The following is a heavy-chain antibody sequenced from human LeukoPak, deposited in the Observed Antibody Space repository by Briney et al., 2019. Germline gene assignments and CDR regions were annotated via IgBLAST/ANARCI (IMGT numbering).Heavy chain of an antibody. V-gene: IGHV5-51*01. Sequence: GESLKISCKGSGYSFTSYWIGWVRQMPGKGLEWMGIIYPGDSDTRYSPSFQGQVTISADKSISTAYLQWSSLKASDTATYYCASHFWSGVDAFDIWGQGTMVTVSS. J-gene: IGHJ3*02. D-gene: IGHD3-3*01. CDR3: ASHFWSGVDAFDI. CDR2: IYPGDSDT. CDR1: GYSFTSYW.